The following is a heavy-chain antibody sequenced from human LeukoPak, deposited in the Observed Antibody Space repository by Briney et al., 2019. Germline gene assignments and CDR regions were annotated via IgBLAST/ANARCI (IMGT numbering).Heavy chain of an antibody. D-gene: IGHD5-18*01. CDR1: GFTFSSYE. V-gene: IGHV3-48*03. CDR2: ISSSGSTI. J-gene: IGHJ4*02. Sequence: GGSLRLSCAVSGFTFSSYEMNWVRQAPGKGLEWVSYISSSGSTIYYADSVKGRFTISRDNAKNSLYLQMNSLRAEDTAVYYCASGYSYGKVDYWGQGTLVTVSS. CDR3: ASGYSYGKVDY.